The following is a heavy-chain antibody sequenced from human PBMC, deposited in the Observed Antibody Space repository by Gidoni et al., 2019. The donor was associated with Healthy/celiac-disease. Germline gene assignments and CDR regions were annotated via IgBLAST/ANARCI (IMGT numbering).Heavy chain of an antibody. V-gene: IGHV1-69*01. CDR3: ARCRRSGVGATNYFDY. D-gene: IGHD1-26*01. CDR1: GGTFSSYA. Sequence: EVKKPGSSVKVSCKASGGTFSSYAISWVRQAPGQGLEWMGGIIPIFGTANYAQKFQGRVTITADESTSTAYMELSSLRSEDTAVYYCARCRRSGVGATNYFDYWGQGTLVTVSS. CDR2: IIPIFGTA. J-gene: IGHJ4*02.